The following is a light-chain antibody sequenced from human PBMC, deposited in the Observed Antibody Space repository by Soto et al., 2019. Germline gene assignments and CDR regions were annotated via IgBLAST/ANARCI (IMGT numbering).Light chain of an antibody. V-gene: IGKV3-11*01. CDR2: DAS. CDR3: QQRSNWPPEWT. CDR1: QSVSSY. Sequence: EIVLTQSPATLSLSPGERATLSCRASQSVSSYLAWYQQKPGQAPRLLIYDASTRATGIPARFSGSGSGTDFTLTISSLEPADFAVYYCQQRSNWPPEWTFGQGTKVEIK. J-gene: IGKJ1*01.